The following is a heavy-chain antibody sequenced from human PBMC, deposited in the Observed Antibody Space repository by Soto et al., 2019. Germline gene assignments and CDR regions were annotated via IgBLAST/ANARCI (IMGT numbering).Heavy chain of an antibody. CDR1: GFSLNTSGVG. D-gene: IGHD1-7*01. J-gene: IGHJ3*02. CDR2: IYWDDDK. CDR3: AHRREDNWNFYALDI. Sequence: QITLKESGPTLVKPTQTLTLTCTFSGFSLNTSGVGVGWIRQPPGKALEWLALIYWDDDKRYSPSLKSRLTITKDTSKNQVVLTMTNMDPVDTATYYCAHRREDNWNFYALDIWGQGTMVTVS. V-gene: IGHV2-5*02.